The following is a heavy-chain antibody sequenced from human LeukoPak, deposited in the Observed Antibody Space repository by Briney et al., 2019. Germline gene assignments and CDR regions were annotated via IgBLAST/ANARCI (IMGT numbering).Heavy chain of an antibody. V-gene: IGHV4-39*01. CDR2: IYYSGST. Sequence: PSETLSLTCTVSGGSISSSSYYWGWIRQPPGKGLEWIGSIYYSGSTYYNPSLKSRVTISVDTSKNQFSLKLSSVTAADTAVYYCARQVERRVWASGFDYWGQGTLVTVSS. J-gene: IGHJ4*02. CDR3: ARQVERRVWASGFDY. CDR1: GGSISSSSYY. D-gene: IGHD1-1*01.